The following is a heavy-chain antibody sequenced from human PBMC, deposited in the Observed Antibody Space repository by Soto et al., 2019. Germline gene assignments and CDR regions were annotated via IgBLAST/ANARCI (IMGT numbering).Heavy chain of an antibody. Sequence: PGGSMRLSCAASGFTFSSYAMSWVRQAPGKGLEWVSAISGSGGSTYYADSVKGRFTISRDNSKNTLYLQMNSLRAEDTAVYYCAKEVPGPYSSGWYRQGSFDYWGQGTLVTVSS. D-gene: IGHD6-19*01. V-gene: IGHV3-23*01. CDR3: AKEVPGPYSSGWYRQGSFDY. J-gene: IGHJ4*02. CDR1: GFTFSSYA. CDR2: ISGSGGST.